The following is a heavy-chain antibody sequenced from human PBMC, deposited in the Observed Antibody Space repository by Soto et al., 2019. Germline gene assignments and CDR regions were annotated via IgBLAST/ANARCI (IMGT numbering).Heavy chain of an antibody. V-gene: IGHV3-23*01. D-gene: IGHD2-15*01. CDR1: GFTFSSHV. CDR3: AKDRRGAYCSGGICYSPDY. CDR2: ISGTGGT. J-gene: IGHJ4*02. Sequence: EVQLWESGGGLVQPGGSLRLSCAVSGFTFSSHVMSWVRQAPGKGLEWVSAISGTGGTYYADSVKGRFTISRDNSKNALYLQMNNLREEDTAIYYCAKDRRGAYCSGGICYSPDYWGQGTLVIVSS.